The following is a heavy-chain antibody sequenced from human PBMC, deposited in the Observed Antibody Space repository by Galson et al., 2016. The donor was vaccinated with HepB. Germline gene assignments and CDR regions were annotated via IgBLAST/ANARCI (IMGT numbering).Heavy chain of an antibody. CDR3: ARDVGEEQQVQPRVYITNWFDP. J-gene: IGHJ5*02. D-gene: IGHD6-13*01. CDR1: GGTFSSFA. CDR2: ITPVFETT. V-gene: IGHV1-69*13. Sequence: SVKVSCKASGGTFSSFAISWVRQAPGQGLEWIGGITPVFETTNYAQKFQGRLTLTADESTSTVYMELSSLRSEDTAVYYCARDVGEEQQVQPRVYITNWFDPWGQGTLVTVSS.